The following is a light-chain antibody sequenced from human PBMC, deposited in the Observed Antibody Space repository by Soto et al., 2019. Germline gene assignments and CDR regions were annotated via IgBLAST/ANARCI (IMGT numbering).Light chain of an antibody. CDR2: DES. CDR1: QSVSSY. Sequence: SIVDGASLSLRASQSVSSYFAWYQQKPGQAPRLLIYDESNRATGIPARFSGSGSGTDFTLTISSLEPEDFAVYYCKQRSNLITVGKGKRLAIK. V-gene: IGKV3-11*01. J-gene: IGKJ5*01. CDR3: KQRSNLIT.